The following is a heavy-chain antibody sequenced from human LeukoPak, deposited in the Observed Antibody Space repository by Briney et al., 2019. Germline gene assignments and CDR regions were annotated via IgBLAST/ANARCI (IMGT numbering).Heavy chain of an antibody. Sequence: SQTLSLTWTVAGRSISSGDYYWSWIRQHPGKGLEWIGYIYYSGTTYYNPSLKSRVTISVDTSKNQFSLKLSSVTAADTAVYYCARTEIKVYKFDPWGQGTLVTVSS. V-gene: IGHV4-31*02. CDR2: IYYSGTT. D-gene: IGHD5-24*01. CDR1: GRSISSGDYY. CDR3: ARTEIKVYKFDP. J-gene: IGHJ5*02.